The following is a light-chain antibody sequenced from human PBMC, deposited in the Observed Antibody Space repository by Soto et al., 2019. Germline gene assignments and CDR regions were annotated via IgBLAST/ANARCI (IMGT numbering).Light chain of an antibody. CDR2: AAS. Sequence: IRLTQSPAVLSATVGDRVTSTCRASQGIRSLLTWYQQKPGKAPKLLIYAASSLQSGVPSRFSGSGSGTDFTLTISSLQPEDFATYYCQQSYSTPRTFGQGTKVDI. CDR1: QGIRSL. V-gene: IGKV1-39*01. J-gene: IGKJ1*01. CDR3: QQSYSTPRT.